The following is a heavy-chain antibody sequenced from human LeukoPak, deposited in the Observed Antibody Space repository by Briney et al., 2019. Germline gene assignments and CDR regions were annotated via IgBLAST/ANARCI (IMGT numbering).Heavy chain of an antibody. D-gene: IGHD4-23*01. CDR3: ARRAPRTTVVTSVGGAFDI. CDR1: GGSFSGYY. J-gene: IGHJ3*02. V-gene: IGHV4-34*01. Sequence: SETLSLTCAVYGGSFSGYYWSWIRQPPGKGLEWIGEINHSGSTNYNPSFKSRVTISVDTSKNQFSLKLSSVTAADTAVYYCARRAPRTTVVTSVGGAFDIWGQGTMVTVSS. CDR2: INHSGST.